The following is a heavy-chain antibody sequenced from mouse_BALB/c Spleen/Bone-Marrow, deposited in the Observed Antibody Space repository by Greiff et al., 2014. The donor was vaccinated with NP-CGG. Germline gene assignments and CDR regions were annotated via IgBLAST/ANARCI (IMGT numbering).Heavy chain of an antibody. CDR3: VRGITTVVPRNCFDY. Sequence: QVQLQQSGAELARPGASVKMSCKASGYTFTSYTMHRVKQRPGQGLEWIGYINPSSGYTNYNQKFKDKATLTADKSSSTAYMQLSSLTSEDSAVYYCVRGITTVVPRNCFDYWGQGTTLTVSS. CDR2: INPSSGYT. J-gene: IGHJ2*01. V-gene: IGHV1-4*01. D-gene: IGHD1-1*01. CDR1: GYTFTSYT.